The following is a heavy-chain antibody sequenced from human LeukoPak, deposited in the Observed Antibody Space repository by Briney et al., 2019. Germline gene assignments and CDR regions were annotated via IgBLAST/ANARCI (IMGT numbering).Heavy chain of an antibody. CDR1: GFTFSSYG. D-gene: IGHD6-19*01. J-gene: IGHJ4*02. CDR3: ARGEQWLGGDGRIDY. CDR2: ISYDGSNK. Sequence: GGSLRLPCAASGFTFSSYGMHWVRQAPGKGLEWVAVISYDGSNKYYADSVKGRFTISRDNSKNTLYLQMNSLRAEDTAVYYCARGEQWLGGDGRIDYWGQGTLVTVSS. V-gene: IGHV3-30*03.